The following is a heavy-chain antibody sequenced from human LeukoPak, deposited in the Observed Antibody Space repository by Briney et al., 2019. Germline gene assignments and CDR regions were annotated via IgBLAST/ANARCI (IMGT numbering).Heavy chain of an antibody. Sequence: GGSLRLSCAASGFTFTAYTINWVRQAPGKGLEWVSSISSSSSYIYYADSVKGRFTISRDNAKNSLYLHMNSRRAEDTAVYYCARTYRCLRSYYDSSGYDYWGPGTLVTVSS. V-gene: IGHV3-21*01. CDR2: ISSSSSYI. CDR3: ARTYRCLRSYYDSSGYDY. J-gene: IGHJ4*02. CDR1: GFTFTAYT. D-gene: IGHD3-22*01.